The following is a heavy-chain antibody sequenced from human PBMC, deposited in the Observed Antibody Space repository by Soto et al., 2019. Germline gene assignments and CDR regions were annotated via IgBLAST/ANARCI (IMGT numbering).Heavy chain of an antibody. CDR1: GFSLSNARMG. D-gene: IGHD6-19*01. V-gene: IGHV2-26*01. CDR2: IFSNDEK. Sequence: SGPTLVNPTETLTLTCTVSGFSLSNARMGVSWIRQPPGKALEWLAHIFSNDEKSYSTSLKSRLTISKDTSKSQVVLTMTNMDPVDTATYYCARVQYGYRSGWYWMPYYYYGMDVWGQGTTVTVSS. CDR3: ARVQYGYRSGWYWMPYYYYGMDV. J-gene: IGHJ6*02.